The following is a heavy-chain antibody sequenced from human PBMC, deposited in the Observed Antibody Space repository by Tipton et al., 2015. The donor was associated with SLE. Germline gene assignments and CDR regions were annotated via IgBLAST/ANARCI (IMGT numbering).Heavy chain of an antibody. V-gene: IGHV3-64*01. CDR2: ISSDGGST. D-gene: IGHD2-2*03. J-gene: IGHJ4*02. CDR1: GFTFSSYA. Sequence: SLRLSCAASGFTFSSYAMSWVRQAPGKGLEYVSGISSDGGSTDYANSVKGRFTISRDNSKYTLYLQMGSLRAEDMAVYYCARDPVDIVVVPAALAFDFWGQGTLVSVSS. CDR3: ARDPVDIVVVPAALAFDF.